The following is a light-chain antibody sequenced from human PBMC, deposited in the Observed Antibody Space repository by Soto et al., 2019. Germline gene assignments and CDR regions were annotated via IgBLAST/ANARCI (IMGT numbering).Light chain of an antibody. CDR3: AAWDGSLNGYV. J-gene: IGLJ1*01. Sequence: HSVLTQPPSASGTPGQRVTISCSGSSSNIGSNTVNWYQQLPGTAPKLLIYSNDQRPSGVPDRFSGSKSGTSASLAISGLQSEDEADYYCAAWDGSLNGYVFGTGTKLTVL. V-gene: IGLV1-44*01. CDR2: SND. CDR1: SSNIGSNT.